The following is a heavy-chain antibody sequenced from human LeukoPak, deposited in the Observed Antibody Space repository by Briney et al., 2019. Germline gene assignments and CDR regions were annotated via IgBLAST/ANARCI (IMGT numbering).Heavy chain of an antibody. J-gene: IGHJ5*01. V-gene: IGHV4-59*12. Sequence: PSETLSLTCTVSGGSISGYYWSWIRQPPGKGLEWIGDIYYSGSTNYNPSLKSRVTISVDTSKNQFSLKLSSVTAADTAVYYCAMDHYDFWSGYSRWFDSWGQGTLVTVSS. CDR1: GGSISGYY. CDR3: AMDHYDFWSGYSRWFDS. D-gene: IGHD3-3*01. CDR2: IYYSGST.